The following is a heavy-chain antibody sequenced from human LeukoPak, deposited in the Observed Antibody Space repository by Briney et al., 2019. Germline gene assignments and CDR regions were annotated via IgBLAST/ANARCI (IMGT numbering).Heavy chain of an antibody. V-gene: IGHV4-39*01. CDR3: ASVARDSSGYHYFDY. CDR2: IYYSGST. D-gene: IGHD3-22*01. Sequence: PSETLSLTYTVSGGSISSSNYYWGWIRQPPEKGLEWIGNIYYSGSTYYNPSLKSRVTISVDTSKIQFSLKLSSVTAADTAVYYCASVARDSSGYHYFDYWGQGTLVTVSS. CDR1: GGSISSSNYY. J-gene: IGHJ4*02.